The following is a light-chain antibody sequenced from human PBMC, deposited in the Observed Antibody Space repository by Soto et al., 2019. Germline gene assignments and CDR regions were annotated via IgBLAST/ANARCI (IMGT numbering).Light chain of an antibody. Sequence: ITKSPASVSSPVGERVTITCGASQSISSYLNWYQQKPGKAPKLLIYAASSLQSGVPSRFSGSGSGTDFTLTISSLQPEDFATYYCQQSYSTPLTFGGGTKVDIK. CDR3: QQSYSTPLT. CDR1: QSISSY. J-gene: IGKJ4*01. V-gene: IGKV1-39*01. CDR2: AAS.